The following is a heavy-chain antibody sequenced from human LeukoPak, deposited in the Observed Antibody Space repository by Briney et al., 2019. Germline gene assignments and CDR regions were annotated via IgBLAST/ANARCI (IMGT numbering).Heavy chain of an antibody. Sequence: ASVKVSCKASGYTFNCYYVHWVRQAPGQALEWMGRINANSGDTYYAQKFQGRVTMTRDTSLITAYMELGRLRSDDTAVYYCARGRVTADYWGQGTLVIVSP. J-gene: IGHJ4*02. CDR2: INANSGDT. CDR3: ARGRVTADY. CDR1: GYTFNCYY. V-gene: IGHV1-2*06. D-gene: IGHD2-21*02.